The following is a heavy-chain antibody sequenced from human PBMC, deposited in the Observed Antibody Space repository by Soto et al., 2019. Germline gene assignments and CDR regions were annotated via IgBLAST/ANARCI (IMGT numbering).Heavy chain of an antibody. Sequence: EVQLVESGGGLGQPGESLRLSCAASEFIFNNYWMAWVRQAPEKGPEWVASIKPDGSDKYYLDSVKGRFTISRDNDKNSVYLQMDGLRADDTAVYFCARGTRVGWNTNWFDPWGQGSLITVSS. D-gene: IGHD1-1*01. V-gene: IGHV3-7*01. CDR3: ARGTRVGWNTNWFDP. J-gene: IGHJ5*02. CDR2: IKPDGSDK. CDR1: EFIFNNYW.